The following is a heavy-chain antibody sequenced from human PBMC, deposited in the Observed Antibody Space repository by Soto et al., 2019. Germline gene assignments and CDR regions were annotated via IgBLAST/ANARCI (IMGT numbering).Heavy chain of an antibody. CDR2: IHPDGTTT. D-gene: IGHD2-15*01. CDR3: AKDRSWAQSDY. V-gene: IGHV3-74*02. Sequence: DVKLGESGGGLVQPGESLRLSCAASGFTFSSYWMHWFRQDPGMGLVWVATIHPDGTTTQYADFVKGRFTVSRDNARTTLFLQMNGLRAEDTALYYCAKDRSWAQSDYWCRGNLVTVSS. J-gene: IGHJ4*01. CDR1: GFTFSSYW.